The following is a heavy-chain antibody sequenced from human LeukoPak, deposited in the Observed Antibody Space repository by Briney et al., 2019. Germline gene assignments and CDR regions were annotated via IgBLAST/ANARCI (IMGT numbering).Heavy chain of an antibody. Sequence: SETLSLTCAVSGGSISSSNWWSWVRQPPGKGLEWIGEIYHSGSTNYNPSLKSRVTISVDKSKNQFSLKLSSVTAADTAVYYCASFPRGAVAGTNTLFDAFDIWGQGTMVTVSS. D-gene: IGHD6-19*01. CDR1: GGSISSSNW. CDR3: ASFPRGAVAGTNTLFDAFDI. J-gene: IGHJ3*02. CDR2: IYHSGST. V-gene: IGHV4-4*02.